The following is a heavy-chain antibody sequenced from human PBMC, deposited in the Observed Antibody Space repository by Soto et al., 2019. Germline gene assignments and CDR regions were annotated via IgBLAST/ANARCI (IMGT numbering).Heavy chain of an antibody. CDR2: MNPNSGNT. CDR1: GYTFTSYD. J-gene: IGHJ6*03. Sequence: ASVKVSCKASGYTFTSYDINWVRQATGQRLERMGWMNPNSGNTGYAQKFQGRVTMTRNTSISTAYMELSSLRSEDTAVYYCASETTAAGPYYYYYMDVWCKGTTVTVSS. D-gene: IGHD6-13*01. CDR3: ASETTAAGPYYYYYMDV. V-gene: IGHV1-8*01.